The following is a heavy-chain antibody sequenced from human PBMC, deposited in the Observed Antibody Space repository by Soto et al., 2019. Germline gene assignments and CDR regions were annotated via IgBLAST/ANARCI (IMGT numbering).Heavy chain of an antibody. V-gene: IGHV3-48*02. D-gene: IGHD2-15*01. CDR1: GFTFSSYS. CDR3: ARPRNKDFYCSGGSCLLSPWVDV. CDR2: ISSSSSTI. J-gene: IGHJ6*02. Sequence: GGSLRLSCAASGFTFSSYSMNWVRQAPGKGLEWVSYISSSSSTIYYADSVKGRFTISRDNAKNSLYLQMNSLRDEDTAVYYCARPRNKDFYCSGGSCLLSPWVDVWGQGTTVTVSS.